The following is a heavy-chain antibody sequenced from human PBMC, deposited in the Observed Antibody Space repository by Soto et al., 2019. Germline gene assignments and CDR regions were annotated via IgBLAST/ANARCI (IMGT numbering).Heavy chain of an antibody. Sequence: GGSTRLSCAASGFTFSSYAMSWVRQAPGKGLEWVSSISSSSSYIYYADSVKGRFTISRDNAKNSLYLQMNSLRAEDTAVYYCARDGTAMDYYYYGMDVWGQGTTVTVSS. J-gene: IGHJ6*02. CDR2: ISSSSSYI. V-gene: IGHV3-21*01. D-gene: IGHD5-18*01. CDR1: GFTFSSYA. CDR3: ARDGTAMDYYYYGMDV.